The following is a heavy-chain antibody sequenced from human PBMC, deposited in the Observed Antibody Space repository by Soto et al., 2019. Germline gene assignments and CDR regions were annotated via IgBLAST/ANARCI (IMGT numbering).Heavy chain of an antibody. J-gene: IGHJ4*02. D-gene: IGHD1-1*01. CDR3: ARGRYGDY. CDR1: GYTFTSYG. Sequence: QVHLVQSGDEVKNPGASVKVSCKASGYTFTSYGITWVRQAPGQGLEWMGWISAHNGNTDYAQKLQGRVIVTRDTSTSTAYMELRSLRSDDTAVYYCARGRYGDYWRQGALVNVS. V-gene: IGHV1-18*01. CDR2: ISAHNGNT.